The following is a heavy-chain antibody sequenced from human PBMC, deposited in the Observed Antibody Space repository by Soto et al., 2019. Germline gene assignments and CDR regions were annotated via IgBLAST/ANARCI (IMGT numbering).Heavy chain of an antibody. CDR1: GGSFSGYY. CDR3: ARHDTDFYSSSSGCDAFDI. Sequence: PSETLSLTCAVYGGSFSGYYWSWIRQPPGKGLERIGEINHSGSTNYNPPLKSRVTISVDTSKNQFSLKLSSVTAADTAVYYCARHDTDFYSSSSGCDAFDIWGQGTMVTVSS. D-gene: IGHD6-6*01. V-gene: IGHV4-34*01. J-gene: IGHJ3*02. CDR2: INHSGST.